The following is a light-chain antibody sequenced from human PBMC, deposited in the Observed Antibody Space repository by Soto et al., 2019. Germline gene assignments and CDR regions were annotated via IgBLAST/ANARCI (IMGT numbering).Light chain of an antibody. CDR3: GSYTSSTTPYV. CDR1: SSDVGGYNF. Sequence: QSALTQPASVSGSPGQSITISCAGTSSDVGGYNFVSWYQQHPGKAPKLMISEVSNRLSGVSTRFSGSKSGNTASLTISGLQSEDEADYYCGSYTSSTTPYVFGTGTKLTVL. J-gene: IGLJ1*01. V-gene: IGLV2-14*01. CDR2: EVS.